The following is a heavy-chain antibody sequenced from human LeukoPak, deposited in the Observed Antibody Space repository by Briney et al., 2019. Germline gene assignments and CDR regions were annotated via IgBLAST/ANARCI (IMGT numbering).Heavy chain of an antibody. D-gene: IGHD6-19*01. CDR2: IYYSGST. CDR1: GGSVSSGSYY. J-gene: IGHJ4*02. V-gene: IGHV4-61*01. Sequence: SETLSLTCTVSGGSVSSGSYYWSWIRQPPGKGLEWIGYIYYSGSTNYNPSLKSRVTISVDTSKNQFSLKLSSVTAADTAVYYCARDKRYSSGTASYFDYWGQGTLVTVSS. CDR3: ARDKRYSSGTASYFDY.